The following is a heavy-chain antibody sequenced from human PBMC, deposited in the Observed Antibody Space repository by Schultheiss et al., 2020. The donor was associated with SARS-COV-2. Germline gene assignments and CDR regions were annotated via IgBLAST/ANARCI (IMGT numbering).Heavy chain of an antibody. CDR1: GGSFSSSGHF. CDR3: ARRPKSPIAVAGSNFDY. CDR2: IYYSGDT. Sequence: SETLSLTCAVYGGSFSSSGHFWGWIRQPPGKGLEWIGSIYYSGDTYFNPSLKSRVTISVDTSKNQFSLKLSSVTAADTAVYYCARRPKSPIAVAGSNFDYWGQVTLGTVSS. D-gene: IGHD6-19*01. V-gene: IGHV4-39*01. J-gene: IGHJ4*02.